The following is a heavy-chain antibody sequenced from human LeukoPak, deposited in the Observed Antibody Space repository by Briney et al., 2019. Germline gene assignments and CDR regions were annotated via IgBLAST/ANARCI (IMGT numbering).Heavy chain of an antibody. CDR1: GGSISSYY. CDR2: IFSSGST. J-gene: IGHJ6*03. CDR3: ATNIVGATYYYYYMDV. V-gene: IGHV4-4*07. Sequence: PSETLSLTCTVSGGSISSYYWSWIRQPAGKGLEWIGRIFSSGSTKYNPSLKSLVTMSLDTSKNPFSLKLSSVTAADTAVYYCATNIVGATYYYYYMDVWGKGTTVSVSS. D-gene: IGHD1-26*01.